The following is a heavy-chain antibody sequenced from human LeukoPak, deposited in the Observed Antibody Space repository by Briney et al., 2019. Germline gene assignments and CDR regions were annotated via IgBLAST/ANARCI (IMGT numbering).Heavy chain of an antibody. D-gene: IGHD3-22*01. CDR3: ARVNDYYDSSGYRYYFDY. CDR1: GYTFTGYY. CDR2: INPGGGNT. Sequence: ASVKVSCKASGYTFTGYYMHWVRQAPGQGLEWMGLINPGGGNTNYAQNFQGRVTMTRDTSTSTVYMELSSLRSEDTAVYYCARVNDYYDSSGYRYYFDYWGQGTLVTVSS. V-gene: IGHV1-46*01. J-gene: IGHJ4*02.